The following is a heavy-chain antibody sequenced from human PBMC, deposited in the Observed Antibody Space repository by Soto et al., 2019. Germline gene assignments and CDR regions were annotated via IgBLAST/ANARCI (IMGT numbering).Heavy chain of an antibody. J-gene: IGHJ4*02. D-gene: IGHD3-9*01. V-gene: IGHV3-20*04. Sequence: GGSLRLSCAASGFTFDDYGMSWVRQAPGKGLEWVSGINWNGGSTGYADSVKGRFTVSRDNAKNPLYLQMNSLRAEDTALYYCARDIFDYPLDYWGQGTLVTVSS. CDR3: ARDIFDYPLDY. CDR1: GFTFDDYG. CDR2: INWNGGST.